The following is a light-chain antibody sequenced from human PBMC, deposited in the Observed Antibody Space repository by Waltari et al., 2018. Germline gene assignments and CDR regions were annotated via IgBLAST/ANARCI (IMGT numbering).Light chain of an antibody. J-gene: IGKJ1*01. CDR2: AAS. Sequence: IQLTQSPSALSASVGDRVTITCRATQDIYTYLAWYQQEPGKAPKLLIYAASTLPSGVPSRFSGSGSGTDFTLTISSLQPGDFATYYCQQYHGDSPTFGQGTRVEIK. CDR3: QQYHGDSPT. V-gene: IGKV1-9*01. CDR1: QDIYTY.